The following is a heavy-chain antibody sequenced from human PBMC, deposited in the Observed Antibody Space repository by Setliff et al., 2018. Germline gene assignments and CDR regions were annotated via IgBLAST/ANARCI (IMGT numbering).Heavy chain of an antibody. Sequence: SETLSLTCTVSGNSISSDYWSWIRQPAGKGLEWIGRIYTSGNTNYNPSLKSRVTMSVDTSKKQFSLKLSSVTAADTAVYYCARGKSYYYYMDVWGKGATVTVSS. J-gene: IGHJ6*03. CDR3: ARGKSYYYYMDV. CDR1: GNSISSDY. V-gene: IGHV4-4*07. CDR2: IYTSGNT.